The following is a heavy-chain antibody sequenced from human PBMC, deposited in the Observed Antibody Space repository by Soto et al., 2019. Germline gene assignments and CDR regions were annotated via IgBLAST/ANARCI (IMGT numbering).Heavy chain of an antibody. Sequence: VGSLRLSCAASGFTFSSYGMHWVRQAPGKGLEWVAVISYDGSNKYYADSVKGRFTISRDNSKNTLYLQMNSLRAEDTAVYYCAKRRDYYDSSGYEIDYWGQGTLVTVSS. CDR3: AKRRDYYDSSGYEIDY. CDR1: GFTFSSYG. CDR2: ISYDGSNK. D-gene: IGHD3-22*01. J-gene: IGHJ4*02. V-gene: IGHV3-30*18.